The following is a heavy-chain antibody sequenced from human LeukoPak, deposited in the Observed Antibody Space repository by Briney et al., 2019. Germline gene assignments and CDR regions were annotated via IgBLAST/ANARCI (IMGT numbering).Heavy chain of an antibody. CDR3: ATNVLLWFGEGYYFDY. V-gene: IGHV3-48*01. CDR1: GFTFSSYS. D-gene: IGHD3-10*01. CDR2: ISSSSSTI. Sequence: GGSLRLSCAASGFTFSSYSMNWVRQAPGKGLEWVSYISSSSSTIYYADSVKGRFTISRDNSKNTLYLQMNSLRAEDTAVYYCATNVLLWFGEGYYFDYWGQGTLVTVSS. J-gene: IGHJ4*02.